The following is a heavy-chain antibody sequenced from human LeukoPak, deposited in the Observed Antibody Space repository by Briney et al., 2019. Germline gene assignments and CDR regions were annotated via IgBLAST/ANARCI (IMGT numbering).Heavy chain of an antibody. J-gene: IGHJ4*02. D-gene: IGHD3-22*01. CDR2: INHSGST. CDR3: ARGEADKTYCYDSSGYSPLGY. V-gene: IGHV4-34*01. Sequence: SETLSLTCAVYGGTFSGYYWSWIRQPPGKGLEWIGEINHSGSTNYNPSLKSRVTISVDTSKNQFSLKLSSVTAADTDVYDCARGEADKTYCYDSSGYSPLGYWGQGTLVTVSS. CDR1: GGTFSGYY.